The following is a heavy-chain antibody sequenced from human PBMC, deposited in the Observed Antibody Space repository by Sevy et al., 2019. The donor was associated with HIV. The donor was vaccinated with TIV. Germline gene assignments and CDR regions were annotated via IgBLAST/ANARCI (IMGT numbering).Heavy chain of an antibody. CDR3: ARDRRFCGNECYLYYYYGMDV. D-gene: IGHD3-16*02. CDR2: IHADGSS. J-gene: IGHJ6*02. V-gene: IGHV3-53*01. CDR1: GFNVNDNY. Sequence: GGSLRLSCAASGFNVNDNYVTWVRQAPGKGLEWVSIIHADGSSYYADSVKGRFTMSRDDSKNIVNLQMNSLGADDTAVYYCARDRRFCGNECYLYYYYGMDVWGQGTAVTVSS.